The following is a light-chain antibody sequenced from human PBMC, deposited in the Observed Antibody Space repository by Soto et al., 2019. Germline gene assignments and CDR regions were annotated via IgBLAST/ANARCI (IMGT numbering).Light chain of an antibody. J-gene: IGLJ2*01. CDR2: VKSDGSH. V-gene: IGLV4-69*01. CDR1: SGHGNYV. Sequence: QLVLTQSPSASASLGASVKLTCTLSSGHGNYVIAWHQQQPEKGPRYLMKVKSDGSHSKGDGIPDRFSGSSSGAERYLAISSLQSEDEADDYCQTWDTGNVVFGGGTQLTV. CDR3: QTWDTGNVV.